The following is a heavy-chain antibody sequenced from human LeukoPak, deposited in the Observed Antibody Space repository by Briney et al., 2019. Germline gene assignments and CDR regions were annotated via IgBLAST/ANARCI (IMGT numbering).Heavy chain of an antibody. CDR3: ARTYTAQYFDY. V-gene: IGHV4-59*11. Sequence: PSETLSLTCTVSGGSISSHYWSWIRQPPGKGLEWIGYIYYSGSTNYNPSLKSRVTISVDTSKNQFSLKLSSVTAADTAVYYCARTYTAQYFDYWGQGTLVTVSS. J-gene: IGHJ4*02. D-gene: IGHD3-16*01. CDR1: GGSISSHY. CDR2: IYYSGST.